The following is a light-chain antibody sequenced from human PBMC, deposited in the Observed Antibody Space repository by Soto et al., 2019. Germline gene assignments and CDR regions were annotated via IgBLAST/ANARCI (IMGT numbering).Light chain of an antibody. V-gene: IGKV3-15*01. CDR2: GAS. CDR1: QSVSSN. CDR3: QPYNNWPLT. Sequence: IEMTQSPATLSVSPGERATLCCRASQSVSSNLVWYQQKPGQAPRLLIYGASTRATGVPARFSGSRSGPEFTLTINSLQSEDFAIYYCQPYNNWPLTFGGGTKVDI. J-gene: IGKJ4*01.